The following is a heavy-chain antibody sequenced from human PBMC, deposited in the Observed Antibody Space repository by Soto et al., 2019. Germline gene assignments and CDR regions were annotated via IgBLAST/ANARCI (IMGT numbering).Heavy chain of an antibody. CDR1: GYSFATQW. V-gene: IGHV5-51*01. CDR3: ARRGGADAFDI. CDR2: IYPGDSDT. Sequence: PGESLKISCQGSGYSFATQWIGWVRQMPGKGLQWMGIIYPGDSDTRISPSFQGQVTISADKSISSAYLRWSSLKASDTAMYYCARRGGADAFDIWGQGTMVTVSS. J-gene: IGHJ3*02. D-gene: IGHD6-25*01.